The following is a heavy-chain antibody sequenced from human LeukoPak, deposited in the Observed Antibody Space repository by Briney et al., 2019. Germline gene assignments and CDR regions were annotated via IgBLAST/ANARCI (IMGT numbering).Heavy chain of an antibody. CDR1: GFTFSSYA. CDR2: ISGSGEIT. D-gene: IGHD6-13*01. Sequence: GGSLRLSRAASGFTFSSYAMSWVRQTPGKGLEWVSAISGSGEITYYADSVKGRFTISRDNSKNTLYLQMNSLRAEDTAVYYCAKGPGSSSWYYFDYWGQGTLVTVSS. V-gene: IGHV3-23*01. J-gene: IGHJ4*02. CDR3: AKGPGSSSWYYFDY.